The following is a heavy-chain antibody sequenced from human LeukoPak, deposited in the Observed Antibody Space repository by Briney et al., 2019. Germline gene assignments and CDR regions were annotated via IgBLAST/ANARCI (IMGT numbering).Heavy chain of an antibody. J-gene: IGHJ5*02. CDR2: ISYSGGT. D-gene: IGHD1-1*01. Sequence: SETLSLTCTVSGGSIRSYYWSWIRQPPGKRLDWMWSISYSGGTNFNPSLKSRVTISVDTSKNQFSLKLSSVTAADTAVYYCAREGTAGTNLNWFDPWGQGTLVTVSS. V-gene: IGHV4-59*01. CDR1: GGSIRSYY. CDR3: AREGTAGTNLNWFDP.